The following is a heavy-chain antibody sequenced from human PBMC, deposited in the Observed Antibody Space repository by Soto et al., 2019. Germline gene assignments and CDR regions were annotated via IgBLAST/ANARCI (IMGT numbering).Heavy chain of an antibody. Sequence: EVQLLESGGGLVQPGSSLRLSCAASGFTFSNYAMSWVRQTPGGGLEWVSSISGSGGSTFYADSVKGRFTISRDNPKNTLYLKMNSLRADDTAVYYCAKGRRDDTLTGFYLTYFDSWGRGTLVTVPS. J-gene: IGHJ4*02. CDR2: ISGSGGST. CDR1: GFTFSNYA. CDR3: AKGRRDDTLTGFYLTYFDS. D-gene: IGHD3-9*01. V-gene: IGHV3-23*01.